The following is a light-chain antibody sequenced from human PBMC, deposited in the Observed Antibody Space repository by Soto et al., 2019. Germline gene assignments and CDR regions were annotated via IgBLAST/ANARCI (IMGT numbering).Light chain of an antibody. Sequence: DIQMTQSPSSLSASVGDRVTITCRASQDISVYLAWYQQKPGKVPKLLIYSASTLQSGVPSRFSGSGCGTDFTLTISRLQPEDVATYFFQKFNTAPLTFGQGTRLEIK. J-gene: IGKJ5*01. CDR1: QDISVY. CDR2: SAS. V-gene: IGKV1-27*01. CDR3: QKFNTAPLT.